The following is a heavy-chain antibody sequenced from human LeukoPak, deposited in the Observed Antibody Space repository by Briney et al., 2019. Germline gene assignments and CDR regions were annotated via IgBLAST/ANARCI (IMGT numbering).Heavy chain of an antibody. Sequence: GGSLRLSCAASGFTFSSYGMHWVRQAPGKGLEWVSSISSSSGYIYYADSVKGRFTISRDNAKNSLYLQMNSLRAEDTAVYYCTREQLGGFDYWGQGTLVTVSS. CDR2: ISSSSGYI. J-gene: IGHJ4*02. D-gene: IGHD6-13*01. CDR3: TREQLGGFDY. CDR1: GFTFSSYG. V-gene: IGHV3-21*01.